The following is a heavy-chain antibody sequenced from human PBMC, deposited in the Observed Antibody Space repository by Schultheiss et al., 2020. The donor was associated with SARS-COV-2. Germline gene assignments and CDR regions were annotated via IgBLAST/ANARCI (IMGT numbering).Heavy chain of an antibody. V-gene: IGHV3-23*01. Sequence: GGSLRLSCAASGFTFSDYYMSWIRQAPGKGLEWVSAISGSGGSTYYADSVKGRFTISRDNSKNTLYLQMNSLRAEDTAVYYCAKDLVRGAWLALFDYWGQGTLVTVSS. CDR1: GFTFSDYY. D-gene: IGHD6-19*01. CDR3: AKDLVRGAWLALFDY. CDR2: ISGSGGST. J-gene: IGHJ4*02.